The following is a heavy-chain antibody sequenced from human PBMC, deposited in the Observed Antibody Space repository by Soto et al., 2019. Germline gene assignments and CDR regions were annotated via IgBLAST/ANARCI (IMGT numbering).Heavy chain of an antibody. J-gene: IGHJ4*02. CDR3: AREEEYSSGWYHFDY. D-gene: IGHD6-19*01. CDR2: IYHSGSS. V-gene: IGHV4-4*02. Sequence: QVQLQESGPGLVKPSGTLSLTCAASGGSITNTNWWSWVRQPPGKGREWIGGIYHSGSSNYNPSLTSRITISVDKSKNQFSLKLSSVTAADTAVYYCAREEEYSSGWYHFDYWGQGTLVTVPS. CDR1: GGSITNTNW.